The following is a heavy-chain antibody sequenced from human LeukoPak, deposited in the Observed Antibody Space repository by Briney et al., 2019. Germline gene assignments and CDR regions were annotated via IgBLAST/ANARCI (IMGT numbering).Heavy chain of an antibody. J-gene: IGHJ5*02. D-gene: IGHD2-21*01. CDR3: AILSDWFDP. CDR1: GYTFTGYY. V-gene: IGHV1-2*02. Sequence: ASVKVSCKASGYTFTGYYLHWLRQAPGQGREWMGWTNHNSGGTNYAQKLQGRVTMTRDTSISTAYMELSRLRSDDTAVYYCAILSDWFDPWGQGTLVTVSS. CDR2: TNHNSGGT.